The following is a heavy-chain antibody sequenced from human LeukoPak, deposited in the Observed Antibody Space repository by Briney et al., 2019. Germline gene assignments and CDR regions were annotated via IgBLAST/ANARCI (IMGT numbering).Heavy chain of an antibody. J-gene: IGHJ3*02. CDR2: IIPISGTA. CDR3: ALPADGQLWSLHDAFDI. V-gene: IGHV1-69*05. Sequence: SVKVSCKASGGTFSSYAISWVRQAPGQGLEWMGRIIPISGTANYAQKFQGRVTITTDESTSTAYMELSSLRSEDTAVYYCALPADGQLWSLHDAFDIWGQGTMVTVSS. D-gene: IGHD5-18*01. CDR1: GGTFSSYA.